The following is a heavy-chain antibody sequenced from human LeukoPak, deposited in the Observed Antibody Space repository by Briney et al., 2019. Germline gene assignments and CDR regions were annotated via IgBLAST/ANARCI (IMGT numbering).Heavy chain of an antibody. Sequence: GGSLRLSCVASGFTFGHNAMAWVRQAPGKRLEWVSALSGSGGDTFYADSVKGRFTISRDNSKNTLYLQPSSLRPDDTAVYYCAKGAPSSSSIFDFWGPGTLVTVSS. D-gene: IGHD6-6*01. CDR3: AKGAPSSSSIFDF. CDR1: GFTFGHNA. CDR2: LSGSGGDT. J-gene: IGHJ4*02. V-gene: IGHV3-23*01.